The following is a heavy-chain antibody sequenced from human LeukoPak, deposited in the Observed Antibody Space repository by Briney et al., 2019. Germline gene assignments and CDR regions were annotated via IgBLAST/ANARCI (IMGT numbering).Heavy chain of an antibody. CDR1: GGSISSYY. J-gene: IGHJ4*02. CDR3: ARTVIAAAGTAGLDY. Sequence: SETLSLTCTVSGGSISSYYWSWIRQPPGKGLEWIGYIYYSGSTNYNPSLKSRVTISVDTSKNQFSLKLSSVTAADTAVYYCARTVIAAAGTAGLDYWGQGTLVTVSS. CDR2: IYYSGST. V-gene: IGHV4-59*01. D-gene: IGHD6-13*01.